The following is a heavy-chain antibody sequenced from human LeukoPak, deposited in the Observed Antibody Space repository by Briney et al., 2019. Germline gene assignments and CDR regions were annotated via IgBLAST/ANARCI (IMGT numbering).Heavy chain of an antibody. CDR3: ARVGSVVAVPED. V-gene: IGHV1-2*02. J-gene: IGHJ4*02. D-gene: IGHD6-19*01. CDR2: INPNSGGT. Sequence: ASVKVSCKVSGLTLSDSSMHWVRQAPGQGLEWMGWINPNSGGTNYAQKFQGRVTMTRDTSISTAYMELSRLRSDDTAVYYCARVGSVVAVPEDWGQGPLVTFSS. CDR1: GLTLSDSS.